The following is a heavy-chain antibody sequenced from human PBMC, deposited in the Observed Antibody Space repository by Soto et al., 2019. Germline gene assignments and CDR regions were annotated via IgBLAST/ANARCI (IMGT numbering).Heavy chain of an antibody. CDR1: GYTFTSYG. CDR3: ALYSSSWYRHLAPFDY. V-gene: IGHV1-18*01. CDR2: ISAYNGNT. J-gene: IGHJ4*01. D-gene: IGHD6-13*01. Sequence: GASAKVSCKASGYTFTSYGISWVRQAPGQGLEWMGWISAYNGNTNYAQKLQGRVTMTTDTSTSTAYMELRSLRSDDTAVYYCALYSSSWYRHLAPFDYWGYGTLVTVSS.